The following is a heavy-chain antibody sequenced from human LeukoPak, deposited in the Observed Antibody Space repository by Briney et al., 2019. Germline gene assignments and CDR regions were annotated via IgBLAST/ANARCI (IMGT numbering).Heavy chain of an antibody. Sequence: GRSLRLSCAASGFTFSSYVMHWVRQAPGKGLEWVAIISYDGSNEYYADSVKGRFTISRDNSKNTLYLQMNSLRAADTAVYYCARFKRGFDPWGQGTLVTVPS. CDR3: ARFKRGFDP. J-gene: IGHJ5*02. V-gene: IGHV3-30*04. CDR1: GFTFSSYV. CDR2: ISYDGSNE.